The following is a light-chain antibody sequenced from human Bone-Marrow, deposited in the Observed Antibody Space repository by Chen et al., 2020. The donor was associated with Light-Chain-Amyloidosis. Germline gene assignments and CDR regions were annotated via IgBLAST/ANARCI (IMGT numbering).Light chain of an antibody. CDR1: QGISSY. CDR2: AAS. V-gene: IGKV1-8*01. Sequence: AIRMTQSPSSLSASTGDRVTSTCRASQGISSYLAWYQQKPGKAPKLLIYAASTLQSGVPSRFSGSGSGTDFTLTISCLQSEDFATYYCQQYYSYPRVTFGPGTKVDIK. J-gene: IGKJ3*01. CDR3: QQYYSYPRVT.